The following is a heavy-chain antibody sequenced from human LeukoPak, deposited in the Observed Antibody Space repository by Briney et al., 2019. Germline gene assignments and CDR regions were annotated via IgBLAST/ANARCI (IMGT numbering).Heavy chain of an antibody. J-gene: IGHJ6*03. D-gene: IGHD2-2*02. CDR2: ISGSGGST. V-gene: IGHV3-23*01. CDR3: AKSSGYCSSTSCYNDYFYLDV. Sequence: PGGSLRLSCAASGFTFSSYAMSWVRQAPGKGLEWVSAISGSGGSTYYADSVKGRFTISRDNSKNTLYLQMNSLRAEDTAVYYCAKSSGYCSSTSCYNDYFYLDVWGRGTSVTVSS. CDR1: GFTFSSYA.